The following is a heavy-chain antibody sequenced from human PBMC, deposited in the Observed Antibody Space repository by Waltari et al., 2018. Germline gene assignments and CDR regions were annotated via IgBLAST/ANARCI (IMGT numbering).Heavy chain of an antibody. Sequence: EVQLLESGGGLVQSGGSLSLSCAASGFSFGGFGMNWVRQAPGKGLEWVSGLSGSGATTYYADSVRGRFTVSRDNSRNTVYLQMNSLRDDDTGVYYCAKAFRGYSGSYFDIWGRGTLVAVST. CDR1: GFSFGGFG. J-gene: IGHJ4*02. CDR3: AKAFRGYSGSYFDI. D-gene: IGHD5-12*01. V-gene: IGHV3-23*01. CDR2: LSGSGATT.